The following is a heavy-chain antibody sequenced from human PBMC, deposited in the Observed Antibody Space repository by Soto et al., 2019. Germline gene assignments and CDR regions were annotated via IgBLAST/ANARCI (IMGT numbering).Heavy chain of an antibody. CDR1: GFTFSSYG. D-gene: IGHD3-22*01. CDR3: AKDSSYDSRSSILYYYYGMDV. Sequence: GGSLRLSCAASGFTFSSYGMHWVRQAPGKGLEWVAVISYDGSNKYYADSVKGRFTISRDNSENTLYLQMNSLRAEDTAVYYCAKDSSYDSRSSILYYYYGMDVWGQGTTVTVSS. J-gene: IGHJ6*02. V-gene: IGHV3-30*18. CDR2: ISYDGSNK.